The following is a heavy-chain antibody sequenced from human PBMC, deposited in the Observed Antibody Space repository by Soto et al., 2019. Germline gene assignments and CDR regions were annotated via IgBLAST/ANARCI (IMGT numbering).Heavy chain of an antibody. J-gene: IGHJ4*02. CDR3: ARDCGGDCYSLDY. CDR1: GGTFSSYT. D-gene: IGHD2-21*02. CDR2: ITPILGIA. Sequence: QVQLVQSGAEVKKPGSSVKVSCKASGGTFSSYTISWVRQAPGQGLEWMGRITPILGIANYAQKFQGRVTITADKSTSTAYMELSSLRSEDTAVYYCARDCGGDCYSLDYWGQGTLVTVSS. V-gene: IGHV1-69*08.